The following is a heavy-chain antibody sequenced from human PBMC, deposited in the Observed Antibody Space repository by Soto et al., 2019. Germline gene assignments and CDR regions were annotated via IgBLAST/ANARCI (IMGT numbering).Heavy chain of an antibody. V-gene: IGHV1-8*01. CDR1: GYTFTSYD. CDR3: ARGPRVVAATYYYYYGMDV. Sequence: GASVKVSCKASGYTFTSYDINWVRQATGQGLEWMGWMNPNSGNTGYAQKFQGRVTMTRNTSISTAYMELSSLRSEDTAVYYCARGPRVVAATYYYYYGMDVWGQGTTVTVSS. CDR2: MNPNSGNT. D-gene: IGHD2-15*01. J-gene: IGHJ6*02.